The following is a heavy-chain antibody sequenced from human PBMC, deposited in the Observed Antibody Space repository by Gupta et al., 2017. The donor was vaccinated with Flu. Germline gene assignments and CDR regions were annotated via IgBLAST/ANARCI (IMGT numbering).Heavy chain of an antibody. CDR1: SISSSGFW. V-gene: IGHV4-39*02. D-gene: IGHD6-25*01. CDR3: TRDTGGGPADD. Sequence: SISSSGFWWGWISQTPGKGLEWIGSMSHSGSTYYNPSLKNQVTISADTSSNKFSLRLRTVTAADTAVYYCTRDTGGGPADDWGQGTRVTVSS. CDR2: MSHSGST. J-gene: IGHJ4*02.